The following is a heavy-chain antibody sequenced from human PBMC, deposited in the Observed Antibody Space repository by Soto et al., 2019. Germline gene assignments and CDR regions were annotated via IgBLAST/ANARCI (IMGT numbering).Heavy chain of an antibody. J-gene: IGHJ4*02. CDR3: TWLWFGPGH. CDR1: GFTFNNAW. V-gene: IGHV3-15*01. CDR2: IKSKTDGGTT. D-gene: IGHD3-10*01. Sequence: GGSLRLSCAASGFTFNNAWMSWVRQAPGKGLEWVGRIKSKTDGGTTDYAEPVEGRFTISRDDSQNTLYLQMYSLKTEDTAVYYCTWLWFGPGHWGQGTLVTVSS.